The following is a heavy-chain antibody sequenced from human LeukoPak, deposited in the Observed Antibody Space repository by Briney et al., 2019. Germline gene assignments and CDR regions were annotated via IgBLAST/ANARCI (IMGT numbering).Heavy chain of an antibody. Sequence: PSQTLSLTCTVSGGSISSGGYYWRWIRQHPGTGLEWIVYIYYSGSTYYNPSLKSRVTISVDTSKNQFSLKLSSVTAADTAVYYCARDALPPSGYYYYGMDVWGQGTTVTVSS. CDR3: ARDALPPSGYYYYGMDV. CDR1: GGSISSGGYY. D-gene: IGHD7-27*01. V-gene: IGHV4-31*02. CDR2: IYYSGST. J-gene: IGHJ6*02.